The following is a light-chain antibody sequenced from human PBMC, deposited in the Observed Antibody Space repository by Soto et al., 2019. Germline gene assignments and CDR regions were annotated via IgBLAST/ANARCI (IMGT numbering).Light chain of an antibody. CDR2: YTS. CDR1: QSISRY. J-gene: IGKJ1*01. CDR3: HQRQSWPRT. V-gene: IGKV1-39*01. Sequence: DIQMTQSPSSLSASVGDRVTITCRASQSISRYLNWYQQKPGAPPRXLIYYTSNRATGIPARFSGSGSGTDLTITINSLAPEDFAIYYCHQRQSWPRTFGQGTKVDIK.